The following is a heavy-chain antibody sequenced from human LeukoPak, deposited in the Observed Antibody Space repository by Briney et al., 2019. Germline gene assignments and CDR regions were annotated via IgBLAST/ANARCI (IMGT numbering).Heavy chain of an antibody. D-gene: IGHD1-26*01. Sequence: SETLSLTCTVSGGSISSSSYYWGWIRQPPGKGLEWIGSIYYSGSTYYNPSLNSRVTISVDTSKNQFSPKLSSVTAADTAVYYCARLISGSYRLDYWGQGTLVTVSS. CDR2: IYYSGST. CDR1: GGSISSSSYY. J-gene: IGHJ4*02. V-gene: IGHV4-39*07. CDR3: ARLISGSYRLDY.